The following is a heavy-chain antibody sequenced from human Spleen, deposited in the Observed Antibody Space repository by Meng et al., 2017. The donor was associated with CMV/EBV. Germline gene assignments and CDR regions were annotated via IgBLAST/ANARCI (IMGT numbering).Heavy chain of an antibody. CDR1: GFIFSNNA. D-gene: IGHD6-13*01. Sequence: ASGFIFSNNAMSWVRQAPGKGLEWVSAISSSGGSTYYADSVKGRFIISRDNSKNTLHLHLGSLRAADTALYYCAREAAAPGSPFDHWGQGALVTVSS. CDR3: AREAAAPGSPFDH. J-gene: IGHJ5*02. CDR2: ISSSGGST. V-gene: IGHV3-23*01.